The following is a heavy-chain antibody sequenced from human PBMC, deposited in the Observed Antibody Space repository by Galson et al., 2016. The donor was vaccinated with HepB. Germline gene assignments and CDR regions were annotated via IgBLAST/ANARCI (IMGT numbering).Heavy chain of an antibody. J-gene: IGHJ5*02. CDR2: TYYRSKWWN. V-gene: IGHV6-1*01. CDR1: GDSVTNNGAA. D-gene: IGHD7-27*01. Sequence: CAISGDSVTNNGAAWTWIRQSPSRGLEWLGRTYYRSKWWNTYAVSVKSRITITPDTSKNQFSLQLNSVTPEDTAVYHCARAKTNWDGTGDHCFDPWGQGTLVTVSA. CDR3: ARAKTNWDGTGDHCFDP.